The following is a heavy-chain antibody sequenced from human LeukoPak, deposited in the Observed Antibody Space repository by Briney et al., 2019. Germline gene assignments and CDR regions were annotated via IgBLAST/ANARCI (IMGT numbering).Heavy chain of an antibody. J-gene: IGHJ6*03. Sequence: ASVKVSCKASGYTFTGYYMHWVRQAPGQGLEWMGWINPNSGGTNYAQKFQGRVTMTSDTSMNTVYMEMSGLRSDDTAVFYCARVSAALGTRYMDVWGNGTTVIVSS. CDR2: INPNSGGT. D-gene: IGHD6-25*01. V-gene: IGHV1-2*02. CDR1: GYTFTGYY. CDR3: ARVSAALGTRYMDV.